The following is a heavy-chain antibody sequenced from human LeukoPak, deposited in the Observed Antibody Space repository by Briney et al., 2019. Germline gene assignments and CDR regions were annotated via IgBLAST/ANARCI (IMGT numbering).Heavy chain of an antibody. CDR3: ARDQRDYYDSSGYYSD. J-gene: IGHJ4*02. CDR2: ISAYNGNT. V-gene: IGHV1-18*01. Sequence: ASVKVSCKASGYTFTSYGISWVRQAPGQGLEWMGWISAYNGNTNYAQKLQGRVTMTTDTSTSTAYMELRSLRSDDTAVYYCARDQRDYYDSSGYYSDWGQGTLVTVSS. D-gene: IGHD3-22*01. CDR1: GYTFTSYG.